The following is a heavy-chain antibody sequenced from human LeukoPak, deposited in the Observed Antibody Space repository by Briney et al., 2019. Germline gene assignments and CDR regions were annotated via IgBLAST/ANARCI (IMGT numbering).Heavy chain of an antibody. CDR3: ARAGESGYSYGYLEY. J-gene: IGHJ4*02. CDR2: IYSADST. Sequence: GGSLRLSCAGSGFTVSSNYMSWVRQAPGKGLEWVALIYSADSTYYADSVKGRFTISRDDSKNTLDLQMNSLRAEDTAIYFCARAGESGYSYGYLEYWGQGTLVTVSS. CDR1: GFTVSSNY. V-gene: IGHV3-66*01. D-gene: IGHD5-18*01.